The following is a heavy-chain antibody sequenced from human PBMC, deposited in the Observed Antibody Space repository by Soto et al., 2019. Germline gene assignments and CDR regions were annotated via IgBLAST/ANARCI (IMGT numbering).Heavy chain of an antibody. Sequence: SQTLSLTCDVSGGSIDNSHSFWGWVRQPPGRGLEFLGSVYYSGGTYYNPSLKRRVTISVDTSKNQFSLKLSSVTAADTAVYYCASSNYDILTGHDYYGMDVWGQGTTVTVSS. CDR2: VYYSGGT. D-gene: IGHD3-9*01. J-gene: IGHJ6*02. CDR1: GGSIDNSHSF. V-gene: IGHV4-39*07. CDR3: ASSNYDILTGHDYYGMDV.